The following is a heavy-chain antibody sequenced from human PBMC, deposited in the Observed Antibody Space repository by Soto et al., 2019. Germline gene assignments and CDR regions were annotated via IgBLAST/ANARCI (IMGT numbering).Heavy chain of an antibody. CDR3: ARGPGFWSGYYMDYYGMDV. CDR1: GFAFSSYS. Sequence: PGGSLRLSCAASGFAFSSYSMNWVRQAPGKGLEWVSSISSSSSYIYYADSVKGRFTISRDNAKNSLYLQMNSLRAEDTAVYYCARGPGFWSGYYMDYYGMDVWGQGTTVTVSS. J-gene: IGHJ6*02. D-gene: IGHD3-3*01. CDR2: ISSSSSYI. V-gene: IGHV3-21*01.